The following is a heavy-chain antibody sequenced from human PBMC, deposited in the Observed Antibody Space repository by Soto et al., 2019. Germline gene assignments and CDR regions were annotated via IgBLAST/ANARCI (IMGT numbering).Heavy chain of an antibody. J-gene: IGHJ3*02. V-gene: IGHV1-46*03. D-gene: IGHD6-13*01. CDR3: ARDDAEYSSSWAFDI. CDR2: INPSGGST. Sequence: ASVEVSCKASGYTFTSYYMHWVRQAPGQGLEWMGIINPSGGSTSYAQKFQGRVTMTRDTSTSTVYMELSSLRSEDTAVYYCARDDAEYSSSWAFDIWGQGTMVTVSS. CDR1: GYTFTSYY.